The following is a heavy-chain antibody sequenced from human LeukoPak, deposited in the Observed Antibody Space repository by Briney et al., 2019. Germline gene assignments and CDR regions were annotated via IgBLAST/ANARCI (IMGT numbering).Heavy chain of an antibody. Sequence: PGGSLRLSCAASGFTFSSYSMNWVRQAPGKGLEWVSSISSSSSNIYYADSVKGRFTISRDNAKNSLYLQMNSLRVEDTAVYYCARGLGRLPAARRLLIFWFDPWGQGTLVTVSS. CDR3: ARGLGRLPAARRLLIFWFDP. J-gene: IGHJ5*02. V-gene: IGHV3-21*01. CDR2: ISSSSSNI. D-gene: IGHD2-2*01. CDR1: GFTFSSYS.